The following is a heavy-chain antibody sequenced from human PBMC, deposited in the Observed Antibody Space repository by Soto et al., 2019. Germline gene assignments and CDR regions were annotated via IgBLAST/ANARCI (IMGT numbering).Heavy chain of an antibody. Sequence: GGSLRLSCAASGFTFSSYAMSWVRQAPGKGLEWVSAISGSGGSTYYADSVKGRFTISRDNSKNTLYLQMNSLRAEDTAVYYCAKCNYDYIWGSYRYIPFDYWGQGTLVTVSS. D-gene: IGHD3-16*02. V-gene: IGHV3-23*01. CDR3: AKCNYDYIWGSYRYIPFDY. CDR2: ISGSGGST. CDR1: GFTFSSYA. J-gene: IGHJ4*02.